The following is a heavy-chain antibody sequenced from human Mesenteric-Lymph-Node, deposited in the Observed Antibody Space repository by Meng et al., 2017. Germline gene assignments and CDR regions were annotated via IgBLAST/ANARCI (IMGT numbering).Heavy chain of an antibody. CDR1: GGSISSYY. Sequence: GSLRLSCTVSGGSISSYYWSWIRQPPGKGLEWIGYIYYSGSTNYNPSLKSRVTISVDTSKNQFSLKLSSVTAADTAVYYCARDVYSSGWYWFDPWGQGTLVTVSS. D-gene: IGHD6-19*01. CDR2: IYYSGST. V-gene: IGHV4-59*01. CDR3: ARDVYSSGWYWFDP. J-gene: IGHJ5*02.